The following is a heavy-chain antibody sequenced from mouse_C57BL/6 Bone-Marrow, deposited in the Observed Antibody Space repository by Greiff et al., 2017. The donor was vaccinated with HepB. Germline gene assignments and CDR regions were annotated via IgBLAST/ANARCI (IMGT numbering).Heavy chain of an antibody. Sequence: VQLKESGPVLVKPGASVKMSCKASGYTFTDYYMNWVKQSHGKSLEWIGVINPYNGGTSYNQKFKGKATLTVDKSSSTAYMELNSLTSEDSAVYYCATTDSSGRDYWGQGTTLTVSS. CDR3: ATTDSSGRDY. J-gene: IGHJ2*01. D-gene: IGHD3-2*02. CDR1: GYTFTDYY. V-gene: IGHV1-19*01. CDR2: INPYNGGT.